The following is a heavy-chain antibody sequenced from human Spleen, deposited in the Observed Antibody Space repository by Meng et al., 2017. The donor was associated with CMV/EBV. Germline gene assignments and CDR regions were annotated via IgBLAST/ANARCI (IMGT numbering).Heavy chain of an antibody. CDR3: ARDRDGYNSDFDL. J-gene: IGHJ2*01. Sequence: TVSGGSNSSGGYYWSWIRQHPGKGLEWIGYIYYSGSTYYNPSLKSRVTISVDTSKNQFSLKLSSVTAADTAVYYCARDRDGYNSDFDLWGRGTLVTVSS. CDR2: IYYSGST. CDR1: GGSNSSGGYY. V-gene: IGHV4-31*02. D-gene: IGHD5-24*01.